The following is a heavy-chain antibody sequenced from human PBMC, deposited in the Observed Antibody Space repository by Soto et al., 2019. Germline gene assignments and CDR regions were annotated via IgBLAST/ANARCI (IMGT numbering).Heavy chain of an antibody. V-gene: IGHV4-59*01. CDR1: GGSISSYY. CDR3: ARLTLSDSSRQFDP. J-gene: IGHJ5*02. Sequence: QVQLQESGPGLVNPSETLSLTCTVSGGSISSYYWSWIRQPPGKGLEWIGYIDYRGTTNYNPSLKSRLTISKDTSKNQFSLKLTSVTAADTAVYYCARLTLSDSSRQFDPWGQGALVTVSS. CDR2: IDYRGTT. D-gene: IGHD6-6*01.